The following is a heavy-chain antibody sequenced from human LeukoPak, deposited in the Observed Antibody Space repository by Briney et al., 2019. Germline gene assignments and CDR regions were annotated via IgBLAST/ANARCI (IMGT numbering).Heavy chain of an antibody. CDR2: IYYSGST. J-gene: IGHJ4*02. D-gene: IGHD6-6*01. CDR1: GGSISSYY. CDR3: ARWGSYSSSSRRGDY. Sequence: PSETLSLTCTVSGGSISSYYWSWIRQPPGKGLEWIGYIYYSGSTNYNPSLKSRVTISVDTSKNQFSLKLSSVTAADTAVYYCARWGSYSSSSRRGDYWGQGTLVTVSS. V-gene: IGHV4-59*01.